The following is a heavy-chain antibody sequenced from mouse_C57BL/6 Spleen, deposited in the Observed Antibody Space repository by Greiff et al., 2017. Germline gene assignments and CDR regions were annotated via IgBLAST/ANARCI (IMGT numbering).Heavy chain of an antibody. V-gene: IGHV1-80*01. D-gene: IGHD1-1*01. Sequence: QVQLKQSGAELVKPGASVKISCKASGYAFSSYWLNWVKQRPGKGLEWIGQIYPGDGDTNYNGKFKGKATLTADKSSSTAYMQLSSLTSEDSAVYFCARGDGSSQAWFAYWGQGTLVTVSA. CDR2: IYPGDGDT. J-gene: IGHJ3*01. CDR1: GYAFSSYW. CDR3: ARGDGSSQAWFAY.